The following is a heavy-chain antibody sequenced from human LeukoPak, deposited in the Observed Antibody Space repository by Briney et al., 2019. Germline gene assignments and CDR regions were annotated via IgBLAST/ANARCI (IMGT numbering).Heavy chain of an antibody. CDR3: ARGGPGGYYEGGRYAFDI. D-gene: IGHD3-22*01. Sequence: ASVKVSCKASGYTFTGYYMHWVRQAPGQGLEWMGWINPNSGGTNYAQKFQGWVTMTRDTSISTAYMELSRLRSDDTAVYYCARGGPGGYYEGGRYAFDIWGQGTMVTVSS. J-gene: IGHJ3*02. V-gene: IGHV1-2*04. CDR1: GYTFTGYY. CDR2: INPNSGGT.